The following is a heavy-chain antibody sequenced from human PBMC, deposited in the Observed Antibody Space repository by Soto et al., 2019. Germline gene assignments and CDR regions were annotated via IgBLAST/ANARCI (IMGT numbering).Heavy chain of an antibody. J-gene: IGHJ6*02. CDR2: INPSGGST. CDR3: ARNPHSSSWPHYMDV. V-gene: IGHV1-46*01. Sequence: ASVKVSCKASGYTFTSYYMHWVRQAPGQGLEWIGIINPSGGSTSYAQKFQGRVTMTRDTSTSTVYMELSSLRSEDTAVYYCARNPHSSSWPHYMDVWGQGTTVTVSS. D-gene: IGHD6-13*01. CDR1: GYTFTSYY.